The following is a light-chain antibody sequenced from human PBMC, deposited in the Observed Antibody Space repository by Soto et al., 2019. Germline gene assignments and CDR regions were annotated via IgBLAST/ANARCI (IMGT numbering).Light chain of an antibody. CDR3: QQYSKSPIS. CDR2: GAP. CDR1: QSVSRSH. V-gene: IGKV3-20*01. Sequence: EIVLTQYPNTLALSPGQIATLSCRASQSVSRSHLAWFQQKPGQAPRLLIYGAPNRATGIPDRFSGSGTGTDFTLTISRVEPEDVAIYYCQQYSKSPISFAQGTLLEVK. J-gene: IGKJ5*01.